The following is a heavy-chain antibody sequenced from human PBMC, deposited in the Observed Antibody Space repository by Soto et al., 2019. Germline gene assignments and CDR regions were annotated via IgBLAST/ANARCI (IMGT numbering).Heavy chain of an antibody. Sequence: SETLSLTCTVSGGSISSYYWSWLRQPPGKGLEWIGYIYYSGSTNYNPSLKSRVTISVDTSKNQCSLKLSSVTAADTAVYYCARDRGSSCDMDVWGQGTTVTVSS. CDR3: ARDRGSSCDMDV. J-gene: IGHJ6*02. CDR1: GGSISSYY. D-gene: IGHD6-6*01. CDR2: IYYSGST. V-gene: IGHV4-59*01.